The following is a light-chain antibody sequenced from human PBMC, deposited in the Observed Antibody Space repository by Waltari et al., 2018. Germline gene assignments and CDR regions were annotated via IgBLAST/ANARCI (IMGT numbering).Light chain of an antibody. CDR1: QTISAN. CDR3: HQYYDIPYS. Sequence: EIVMRQSPATLSVSPGERVTLSCRASQTISANLVWYQKKPGQAPRLLIYGASTRATGIPVRFSGSGSGTEFTLTISSLQSEDFALYYCHQYYDIPYSFGQGTKLEIK. V-gene: IGKV3-15*01. CDR2: GAS. J-gene: IGKJ2*03.